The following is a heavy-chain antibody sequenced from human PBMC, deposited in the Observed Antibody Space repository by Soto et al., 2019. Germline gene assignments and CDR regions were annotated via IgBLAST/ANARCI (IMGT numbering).Heavy chain of an antibody. D-gene: IGHD2-21*01. CDR3: TRGGDPYKTGH. V-gene: IGHV4-61*01. CDR2: IHYSGST. Sequence: SATLSLTCTVPGGSVNIRTYYWSWIRQPPGKGLEWIGFIHYSGSTNYNPSLKGRVTMSVDTSKNHFSLKLTSLNTADTAIYYCTRGGDPYKTGHWGQGTLVTVS. J-gene: IGHJ4*02. CDR1: GGSVNIRTYY.